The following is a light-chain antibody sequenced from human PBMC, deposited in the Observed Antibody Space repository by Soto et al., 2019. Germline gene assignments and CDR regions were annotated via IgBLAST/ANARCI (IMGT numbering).Light chain of an antibody. J-gene: IGKJ4*01. Sequence: DIQVTQSPSSVSASVGDRVTITCRAGQDISNYLNWYQQKPGKAPKLLIYDASNLETGVPSRFSGSGSGTDFTFTISSLQPEDIATYYCQQYDNLPAFGGGTKVDIK. CDR1: QDISNY. CDR2: DAS. V-gene: IGKV1-33*01. CDR3: QQYDNLPA.